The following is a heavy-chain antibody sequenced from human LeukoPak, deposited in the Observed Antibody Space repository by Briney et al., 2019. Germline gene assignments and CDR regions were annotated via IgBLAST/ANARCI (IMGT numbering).Heavy chain of an antibody. D-gene: IGHD2-8*01. CDR2: IYYSGST. CDR3: ARAPSNGWFDP. J-gene: IGHJ5*02. V-gene: IGHV4-59*01. Sequence: KPSETLSLTCTVSGGSISSYYWSWIRQPPGKGLEWIGYIYYSGSTNYNPSLKSRVTISVDTSKNQFSLNISSVTAADTAVYYCARAPSNGWFDPWGQGTLVTVSS. CDR1: GGSISSYY.